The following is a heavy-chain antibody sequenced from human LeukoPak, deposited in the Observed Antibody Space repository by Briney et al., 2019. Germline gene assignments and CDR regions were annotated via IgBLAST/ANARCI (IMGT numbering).Heavy chain of an antibody. D-gene: IGHD6-13*01. Sequence: GGSLRLSCAASGFTFSSYWMHWVRQAPGKGLVWVSRINSDGSSTSYADSAKGRFTISRDNAKNTLYLQMNSLRAEDTAVYYCAISAAGGCFVYWGQGTLVTVSS. CDR1: GFTFSSYW. CDR3: AISAAGGCFVY. V-gene: IGHV3-74*01. CDR2: INSDGSST. J-gene: IGHJ4*02.